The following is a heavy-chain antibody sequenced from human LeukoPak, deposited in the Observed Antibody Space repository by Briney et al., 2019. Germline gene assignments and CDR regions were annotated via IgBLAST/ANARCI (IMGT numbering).Heavy chain of an antibody. CDR3: ARDKYGSGSYSWSKRLDS. J-gene: IGHJ4*02. Sequence: PGGSLRLSCAASGFTFSSYNMNWVCQAPGKGLEWVSFISSSSYIYYADSVKGRFTISRDNAKNSLYLQMNNLRAEDTAVYYCARDKYGSGSYSWSKRLDSWGQGTLVTVSS. CDR1: GFTFSSYN. V-gene: IGHV3-21*01. D-gene: IGHD3-10*01. CDR2: ISSSSYI.